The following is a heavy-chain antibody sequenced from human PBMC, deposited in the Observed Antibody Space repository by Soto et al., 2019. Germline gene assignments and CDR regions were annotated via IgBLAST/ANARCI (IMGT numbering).Heavy chain of an antibody. Sequence: ASVKVSCKASGYTFTGYSMNWVRQGPGEGLEWMGWINPNSGGTNYAQKFQGRVTMTRDKSTSTAYLEWKNLTASDSGMYYCVRKESRGYYNWFDPWGQATQVTVSS. D-gene: IGHD3-22*01. CDR1: GYTFTGYS. J-gene: IGHJ5*02. CDR3: VRKESRGYYNWFDP. CDR2: INPNSGGT. V-gene: IGHV1-2*02.